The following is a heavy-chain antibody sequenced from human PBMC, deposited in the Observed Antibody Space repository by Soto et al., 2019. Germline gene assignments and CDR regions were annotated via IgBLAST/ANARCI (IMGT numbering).Heavy chain of an antibody. CDR1: GFTFSSYS. J-gene: IGHJ4*02. CDR2: ISSSSSYI. CDR3: AKTKGRSSTPSFDY. V-gene: IGHV3-21*04. Sequence: GGSLRLSCAASGFTFSSYSMNWVRQAPGKGLEWVSSISSSSSYIYYTDSVKGRFTISRDNAKNSLYLQMNSLRSEDTALYFCAKTKGRSSTPSFDYWGQGTLVTVSS.